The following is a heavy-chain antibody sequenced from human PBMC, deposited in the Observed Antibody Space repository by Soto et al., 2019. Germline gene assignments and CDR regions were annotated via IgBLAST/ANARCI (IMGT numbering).Heavy chain of an antibody. CDR2: INWNGGST. D-gene: IGHD6-13*01. V-gene: IGHV3-20*04. Sequence: PGGSLRLSCAASGFTFDDYGMSWVRQAPGKGLEWVSGINWNGGSTGYADSVKGRFTISRDNAKNSLYLQMNSLRAEDTAVYYCAKGVGSSWYPEIYYYYGMDVWGQGTTVTVSS. CDR3: AKGVGSSWYPEIYYYYGMDV. CDR1: GFTFDDYG. J-gene: IGHJ6*02.